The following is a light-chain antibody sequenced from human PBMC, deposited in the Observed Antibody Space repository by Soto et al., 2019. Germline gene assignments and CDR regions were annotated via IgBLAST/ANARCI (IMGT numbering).Light chain of an antibody. CDR1: SSNIGAGYD. Sequence: SVLTQPPSVSGAPGQRVTISCTGSSSNIGAGYDVHWYQQLPGTAPKLLIYGNSNRPSGVPDRFSGCKSGTSASLAITGLQAEDEADYYCQSYDSSLSVVFGGGTKLTVL. J-gene: IGLJ2*01. CDR3: QSYDSSLSVV. V-gene: IGLV1-40*01. CDR2: GNS.